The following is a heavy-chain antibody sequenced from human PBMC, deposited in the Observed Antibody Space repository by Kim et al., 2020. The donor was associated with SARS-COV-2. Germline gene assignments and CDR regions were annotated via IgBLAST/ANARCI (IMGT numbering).Heavy chain of an antibody. Sequence: GGSLRLSCTASGFSFGDYAVTWVRQAPGKGLEWVGFIRSKTYGETTEYAASVKGRFSISRDDSESIAYLQMSSLKTGDTAVYYCTRGPMAAQYSQHWGQGTLVTVSS. CDR2: IRSKTYGETT. V-gene: IGHV3-49*04. CDR3: TRGPMAAQYSQH. D-gene: IGHD3-10*01. J-gene: IGHJ1*01. CDR1: GFSFGDYA.